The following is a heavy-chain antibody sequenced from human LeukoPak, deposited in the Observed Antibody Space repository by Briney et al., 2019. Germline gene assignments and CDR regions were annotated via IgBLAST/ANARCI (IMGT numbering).Heavy chain of an antibody. CDR1: VDTFTGYY. D-gene: IGHD2-2*01. CDR3: ARDILYCSSTSCQDY. Sequence: ASVNVSCKASVDTFTGYYMHWVRQAPGQGLEWMGWINPNSGGTNYAQKFQGRVTMTRDTSISTAYMELSRLRSDDTAVYYCARDILYCSSTSCQDYWGQGTQVTVSS. V-gene: IGHV1-2*02. CDR2: INPNSGGT. J-gene: IGHJ4*02.